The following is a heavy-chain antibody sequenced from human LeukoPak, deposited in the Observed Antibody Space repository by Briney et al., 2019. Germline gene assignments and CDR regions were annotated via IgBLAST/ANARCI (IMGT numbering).Heavy chain of an antibody. CDR3: ARGPGGSYFGY. CDR2: IYYSGST. J-gene: IGHJ4*02. CDR1: GGSISSHY. Sequence: SETLSLTCTVSGGSISSHYWSWIRQPPGKGLEWIGYIYYSGSTNYNPSLKSRVTISVDTSKNQFSLKLSSVTAADTAVYYCARGPGGSYFGYWGQGTLVTVSS. V-gene: IGHV4-59*11. D-gene: IGHD1-26*01.